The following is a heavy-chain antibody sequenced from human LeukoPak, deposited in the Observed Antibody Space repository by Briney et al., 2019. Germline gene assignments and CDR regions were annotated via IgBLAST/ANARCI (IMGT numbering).Heavy chain of an antibody. V-gene: IGHV3-74*01. D-gene: IGHD2-2*01. CDR2: INSDGTGT. J-gene: IGHJ6*03. Sequence: PGRSLRLSCAASGFTFDDYAMHWVRQAPGKGLVWVSRINSDGTGTNYADSVKGRFTISRDNAKNTLYLQMNSLRAEDTAVYYCTRALGSSTTNRYMDVWGKGTTVTVSS. CDR1: GFTFDDYA. CDR3: TRALGSSTTNRYMDV.